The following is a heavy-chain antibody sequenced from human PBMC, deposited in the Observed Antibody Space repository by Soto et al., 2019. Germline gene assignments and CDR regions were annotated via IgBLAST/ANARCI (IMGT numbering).Heavy chain of an antibody. CDR2: ISGSGRIT. D-gene: IGHD2-15*01. J-gene: IGHJ4*02. Sequence: DVQLLESGGGLAQPGESLRLSCVASGFSFSAYAMSWVRQSPGKGFEWVSTISGSGRITSYADFVKGRFTTSKDTSTNTLYLHMNSLTADDTALYYCVKERIELWLIDYWGQGTLVTVSS. CDR3: VKERIELWLIDY. V-gene: IGHV3-23*01. CDR1: GFSFSAYA.